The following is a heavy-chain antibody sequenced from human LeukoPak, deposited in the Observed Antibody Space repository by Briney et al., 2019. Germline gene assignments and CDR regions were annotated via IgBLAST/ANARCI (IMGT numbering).Heavy chain of an antibody. J-gene: IGHJ4*02. V-gene: IGHV3-33*01. Sequence: GGSLGLPCAASGFTFSSYGMHWVRQAPGKGLEWVAVIWYDGSNKYYADSVKGRFTISRDNSKNTLYLQMNSLRAEDTAVYYCGIEISGFPDYWGQGTLVTVSS. CDR3: GIEISGFPDY. CDR1: GFTFSSYG. CDR2: IWYDGSNK. D-gene: IGHD6-19*01.